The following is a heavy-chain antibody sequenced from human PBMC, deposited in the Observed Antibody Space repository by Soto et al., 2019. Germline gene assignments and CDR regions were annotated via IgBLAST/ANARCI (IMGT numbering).Heavy chain of an antibody. V-gene: IGHV3-48*02. Sequence: GGSLRLSCAASGFTFSSYSMNWVRQAPGKGLEWVSYISSSSSTIYYADSVKGRFTISRDNAKNSLYLQMNSLRDEDTAVYYCARERGYYGSGSYYIPYYYYGMDVWGQGTTVTVSS. CDR3: ARERGYYGSGSYYIPYYYYGMDV. J-gene: IGHJ6*02. D-gene: IGHD3-10*01. CDR1: GFTFSSYS. CDR2: ISSSSSTI.